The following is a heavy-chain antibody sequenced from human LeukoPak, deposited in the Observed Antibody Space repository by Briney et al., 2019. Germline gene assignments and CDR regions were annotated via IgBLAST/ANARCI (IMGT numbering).Heavy chain of an antibody. D-gene: IGHD3-3*01. J-gene: IGHJ4*02. CDR3: TRAYWIGFHFDS. V-gene: IGHV4-34*01. Sequence: SETLSLTCAVYGGSFSGYYWSWIRQPPGKGLEWIEEINHSGSTNYNPSLKSRVTISVDTSKNQFSLKLSSVTAADTAVYYCTRAYWIGFHFDSWGQGILVSVSS. CDR2: INHSGST. CDR1: GGSFSGYY.